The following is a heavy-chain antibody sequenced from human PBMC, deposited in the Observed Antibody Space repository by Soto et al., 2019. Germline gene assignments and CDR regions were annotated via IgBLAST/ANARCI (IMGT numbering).Heavy chain of an antibody. D-gene: IGHD5-18*01. J-gene: IGHJ4*02. CDR3: GRGGSDSPMAPGY. CDR2: INPDGSAT. V-gene: IGHV3-74*01. Sequence: GGSLRLSCAASGFTFSSYWMHWVRQAPGKGLVWVSRINPDGSATNYADSVKGRFTISRDNAKNTLYLQMNSLRAEDTAVFYRGRGGSDSPMAPGYWGQGTLVTVSS. CDR1: GFTFSSYW.